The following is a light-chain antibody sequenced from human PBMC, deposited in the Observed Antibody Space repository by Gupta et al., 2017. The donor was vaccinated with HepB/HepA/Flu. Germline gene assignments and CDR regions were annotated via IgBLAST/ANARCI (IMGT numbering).Light chain of an antibody. Sequence: VLTQSPATLSLSPGERATLSCRASQSVGSSLAWYQQKPGQSPRLLIYNTSNRATGIPARFSGSGSGTDFTLTISSLEPEDFAVYYCQQRRSWPVSFGGGTKVEIK. CDR1: QSVGSS. CDR2: NTS. J-gene: IGKJ4*01. CDR3: QQRRSWPVS. V-gene: IGKV3-11*01.